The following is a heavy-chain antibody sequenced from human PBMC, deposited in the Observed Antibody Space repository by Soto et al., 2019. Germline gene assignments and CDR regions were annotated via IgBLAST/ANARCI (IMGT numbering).Heavy chain of an antibody. Sequence: HPGGSLRLSCVASGFTFSNSAMSWVRHVPGKGLEWAAGISSSGGRTNYADSVKGRFTISRDNSKGTLYLQMNSLRAEDTALYYCAKVQEFCGFNCYIVDSWGQGVLVTVSS. CDR2: ISSSGGRT. CDR1: GFTFSNSA. CDR3: AKVQEFCGFNCYIVDS. J-gene: IGHJ4*02. D-gene: IGHD2-21*02. V-gene: IGHV3-23*01.